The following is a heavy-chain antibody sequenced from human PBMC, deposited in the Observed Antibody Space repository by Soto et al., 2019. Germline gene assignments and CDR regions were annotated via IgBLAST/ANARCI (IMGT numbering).Heavy chain of an antibody. Sequence: SGPTLVNPTETLTLTCTVSGFSLSNARMGVSWIRQPPGKALEWLAHIFSNDEKSYSTSLKSRLTISKDTSKSQVVLTMTNMDPVDTATYYCARIRYDLWSGYYSNWFDPWGQGTLVTVPQ. CDR2: IFSNDEK. D-gene: IGHD3-3*01. V-gene: IGHV2-26*01. CDR3: ARIRYDLWSGYYSNWFDP. CDR1: GFSLSNARMG. J-gene: IGHJ5*02.